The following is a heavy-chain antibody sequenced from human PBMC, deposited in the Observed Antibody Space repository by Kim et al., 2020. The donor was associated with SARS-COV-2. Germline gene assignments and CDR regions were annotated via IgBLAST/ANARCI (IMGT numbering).Heavy chain of an antibody. J-gene: IGHJ5*02. Sequence: SETLSLTCTVSGGSISSSSYYWGWIRQPPGKGLEWIGSIYYSGSTYYNPSLKSRVTISVDTSKNQFSLKLSSVTAADTAVYYCARFLSRGYSGYDTNWFDPWGQGTLVTVSS. CDR3: ARFLSRGYSGYDTNWFDP. CDR2: IYYSGST. V-gene: IGHV4-39*01. CDR1: GGSISSSSYY. D-gene: IGHD5-12*01.